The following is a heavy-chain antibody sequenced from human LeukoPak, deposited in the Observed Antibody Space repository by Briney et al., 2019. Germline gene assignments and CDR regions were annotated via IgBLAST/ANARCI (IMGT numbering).Heavy chain of an antibody. CDR1: GGSINSGSYY. CDR2: IYYSGST. J-gene: IGHJ3*02. V-gene: IGHV4-39*01. Sequence: SETLSLTCSVSGGSINSGSYYWGWIRQPPGKGLDWIGYIYYSGSTYYNPSLKSRVTISVDTSKNQFSLKLSSVTAADTAVYYCARSEYSYGADAFDIWGQGTMVTVSS. CDR3: ARSEYSYGADAFDI. D-gene: IGHD5-18*01.